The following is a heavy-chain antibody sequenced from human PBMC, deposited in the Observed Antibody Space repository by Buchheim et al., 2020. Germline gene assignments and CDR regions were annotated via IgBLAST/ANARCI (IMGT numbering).Heavy chain of an antibody. D-gene: IGHD2-2*01. J-gene: IGHJ5*01. Sequence: QLRESGPGLVKPSGTLSLTCAVSGGSISTNFWWSWVRLAPDKGLECIGQTYHDGTTKYNPALQSRVTISVDTSKSQFSLSLTSVTAAHAALYYCARVRPAGEFGLFDSWGQGAL. V-gene: IGHV4-4*02. CDR2: TYHDGTT. CDR1: GGSISTNFW. CDR3: ARVRPAGEFGLFDS.